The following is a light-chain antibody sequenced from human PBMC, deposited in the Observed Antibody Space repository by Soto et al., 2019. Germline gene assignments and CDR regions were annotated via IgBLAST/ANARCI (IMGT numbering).Light chain of an antibody. CDR3: QQYDDWPPFT. V-gene: IGKV3-15*01. Sequence: EVVMTQLPATLSVSPGERVSLSCRASQSVADKLAWYQQKPGQAPRLLIYAASSRAAGIPTRFSGSGSGTDFTLTISSLQPEDFAVYYCQQYDDWPPFTFGQGTKVDIK. CDR2: AAS. J-gene: IGKJ2*01. CDR1: QSVADK.